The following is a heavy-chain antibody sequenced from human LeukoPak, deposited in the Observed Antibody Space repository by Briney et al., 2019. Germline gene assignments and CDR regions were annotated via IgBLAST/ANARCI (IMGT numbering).Heavy chain of an antibody. CDR2: INPNSGGT. CDR1: GHTFTGYY. V-gene: IGHV1-2*02. Sequence: GASVKVSCKASGHTFTGYYMHWVRQAPGQGLEWMGWINPNSGGTNYAQKFQGRVTMTRDTSISTAYMELSRLRSDDTAVYYCARVKDFWSGYPFHYWGQGTLVTVSS. J-gene: IGHJ4*02. CDR3: ARVKDFWSGYPFHY. D-gene: IGHD3-3*01.